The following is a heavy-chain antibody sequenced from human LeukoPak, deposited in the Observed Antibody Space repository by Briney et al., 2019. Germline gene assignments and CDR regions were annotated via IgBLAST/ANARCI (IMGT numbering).Heavy chain of an antibody. CDR3: ARVYGDSRWFDP. V-gene: IGHV4-30-4*01. CDR2: IYYSGST. D-gene: IGHD4-17*01. CDR1: GGSISSGDYY. J-gene: IGHJ5*02. Sequence: SETLSLTCTVSGGSISSGDYYWSWIRQPPGKGLEWIGYIYYSGSTYYNPSLKSRVTISVDTSKNQFSLKLSSVTAADTAVYYCARVYGDSRWFDPWGQGTLVTVSS.